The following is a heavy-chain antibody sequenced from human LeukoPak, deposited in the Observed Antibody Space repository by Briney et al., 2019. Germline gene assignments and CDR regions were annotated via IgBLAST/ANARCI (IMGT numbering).Heavy chain of an antibody. D-gene: IGHD6-6*01. J-gene: IGHJ4*02. V-gene: IGHV3-7*01. CDR2: IHQDGSEK. CDR3: ARGSSIAARHRGLYYFDY. Sequence: PGGSLRLSCAASGFTFTNYWMSWVRQAPGKGLEWVANIHQDGSEKYYVNSVRGRFTISRDDAQTSLYLQMDSLRAEDTAVYFCARGSSIAARHRGLYYFDYWGQGTLVTVSS. CDR1: GFTFTNYW.